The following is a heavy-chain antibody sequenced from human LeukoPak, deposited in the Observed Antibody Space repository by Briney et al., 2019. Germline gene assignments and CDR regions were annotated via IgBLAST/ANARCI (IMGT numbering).Heavy chain of an antibody. CDR1: GFTFSSYG. J-gene: IGHJ4*02. Sequence: GRSLRLSCAASGFTFSSYGMHWVRQAPGKGLEWVAVISYDGSNKYYADSVKGRFTISRDNSKNTLYLQMNSLRAEDTAVYYCAKDQSLLWFGEFSYYFDYWGQGTLVTVSS. CDR3: AKDQSLLWFGEFSYYFDY. D-gene: IGHD3-10*01. CDR2: ISYDGSNK. V-gene: IGHV3-30*18.